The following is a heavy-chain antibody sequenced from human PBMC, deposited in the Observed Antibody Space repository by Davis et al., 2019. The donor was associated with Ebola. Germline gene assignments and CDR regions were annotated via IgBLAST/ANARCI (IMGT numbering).Heavy chain of an antibody. CDR3: AKGSITIFGVVTDYYGMDV. Sequence: PGGSLRLSCAASGFIFDDYAMHWVRQAPGKGLEWVSVISWDGGSTYYADSVKGRLTISRDNSKNSLYLQMNSQRAEDTALYYCAKGSITIFGVVTDYYGMDVWGQGTTVTVSS. CDR2: ISWDGGST. V-gene: IGHV3-43D*03. CDR1: GFIFDDYA. D-gene: IGHD3-3*01. J-gene: IGHJ6*02.